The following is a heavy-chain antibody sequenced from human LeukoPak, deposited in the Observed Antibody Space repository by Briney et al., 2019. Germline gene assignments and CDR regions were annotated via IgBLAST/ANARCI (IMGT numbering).Heavy chain of an antibody. Sequence: PSQTLSLTCTVSGGSISSGGYYWSWIRQPPGKGLEWIGYIYHSGSTYYNPSLKSRVTISVDRSKNQFSLKLSSVTAADTAVYYCAREVHYYYMDVWGKGTTVTVSS. D-gene: IGHD1-1*01. CDR2: IYHSGST. CDR1: GGSISSGGYY. V-gene: IGHV4-30-2*01. CDR3: AREVHYYYMDV. J-gene: IGHJ6*03.